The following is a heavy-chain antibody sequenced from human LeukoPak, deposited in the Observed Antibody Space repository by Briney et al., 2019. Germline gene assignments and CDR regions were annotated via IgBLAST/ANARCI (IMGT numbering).Heavy chain of an antibody. D-gene: IGHD3-9*01. J-gene: IGHJ4*02. CDR3: ARDYDILTGYFRGGLDY. Sequence: PGGSLRLSCAASGFTFSNAWMTWVRQAPGKGLEWISYITSSSSDTNYADSVKGRFTISRDNAKKSLYLQMNSLRAEDTAVYYCARDYDILTGYFRGGLDYWGQGTLVTVSS. CDR2: ITSSSSDT. CDR1: GFTFSNAW. V-gene: IGHV3-11*05.